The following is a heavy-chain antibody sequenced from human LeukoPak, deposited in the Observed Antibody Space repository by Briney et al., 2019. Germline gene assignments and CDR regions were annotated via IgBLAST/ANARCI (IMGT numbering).Heavy chain of an antibody. CDR3: AREAGGNPLDY. J-gene: IGHJ4*02. CDR1: GGTFSSYA. Sequence: SVKVSCKASGGTFSSYAISWVRQAPGQGLEWMGRIIPILGIANYAQKFQGRVTITADKSTSTAYVELSSLRSEDTAVYYCAREAGGNPLDYWGQGTLVTVSS. CDR2: IIPILGIA. V-gene: IGHV1-69*04. D-gene: IGHD4-23*01.